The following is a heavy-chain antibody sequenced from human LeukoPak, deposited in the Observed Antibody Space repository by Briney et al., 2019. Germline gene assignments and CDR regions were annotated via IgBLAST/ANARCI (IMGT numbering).Heavy chain of an antibody. J-gene: IGHJ3*02. CDR3: ARHDSSGPYNAFDI. Sequence: PSETLSLTCTVSGGSISSGNYYYSWIRQPAGKGLEWLGRIYTSGTTNYNPSLKSRVTISVDTSKNQFSLKLSSVTAADTAVYYCARHDSSGPYNAFDIWGQGTMVTVSS. D-gene: IGHD3-22*01. CDR1: GGSISSGNYY. CDR2: IYTSGTT. V-gene: IGHV4-61*02.